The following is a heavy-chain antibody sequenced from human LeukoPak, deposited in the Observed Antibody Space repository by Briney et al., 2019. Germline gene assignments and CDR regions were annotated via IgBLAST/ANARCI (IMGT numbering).Heavy chain of an antibody. Sequence: PGGALRLSCAASGFTFSIHSMNGVRQASGEGLEWVSSISSSSSYIYYADSVKGRFTISRDNAKNSLYLQMNSLRAEDTAVYYCARDESKTFDYWGQGTLVTVSS. CDR1: GFTFSIHS. J-gene: IGHJ4*02. CDR3: ARDESKTFDY. CDR2: ISSSSSYI. V-gene: IGHV3-21*01.